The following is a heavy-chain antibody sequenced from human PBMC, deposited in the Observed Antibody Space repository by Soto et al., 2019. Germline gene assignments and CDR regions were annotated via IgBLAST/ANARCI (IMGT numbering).Heavy chain of an antibody. V-gene: IGHV4-59*01. CDR2: IYYSGST. Sequence: ETLSLTCTVSGGSISSYYWSWIRQPPGKGLEWIGYIYYSGSTNYNPSLKSRVTISVDTSKNQFSLKLSSVTAADTAVHYCARGGAYYDILTGYYDYYYYGMDVWGQGTTVTVSS. CDR1: GGSISSYY. CDR3: ARGGAYYDILTGYYDYYYYGMDV. J-gene: IGHJ6*02. D-gene: IGHD3-9*01.